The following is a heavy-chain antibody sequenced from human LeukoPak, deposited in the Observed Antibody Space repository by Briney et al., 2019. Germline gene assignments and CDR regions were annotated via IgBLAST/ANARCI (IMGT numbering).Heavy chain of an antibody. V-gene: IGHV3-23*01. CDR3: AKADLWFGELFDY. D-gene: IGHD3-10*01. J-gene: IGHJ4*02. CDR1: GFTFSSYA. Sequence: GGSLRLSCAASGFTFSSYAMSWVRQAPGKGLEWVSAISGSGGSTYYADSVKGRFTISRDNSKNTLYLQMNSLRAEDTVVYYCAKADLWFGELFDYWGQGTLVTVSS. CDR2: ISGSGGST.